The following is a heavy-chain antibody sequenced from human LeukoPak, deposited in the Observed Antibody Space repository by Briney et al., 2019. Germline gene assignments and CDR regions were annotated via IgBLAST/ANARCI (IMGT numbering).Heavy chain of an antibody. CDR3: ARDWFTRLGELSPDRAFDY. CDR2: INWNGGST. V-gene: IGHV3-20*04. J-gene: IGHJ4*02. Sequence: GGSLRLSCAASGFTFDDSVMSWVRQVPGKGLEWVSGINWNGGSTGYVDSVKGRFTISRDNAKNSLYLQMNSLRAEDTALYYCARDWFTRLGELSPDRAFDYWGQGTLVTVSS. CDR1: GFTFDDSV. D-gene: IGHD3-16*02.